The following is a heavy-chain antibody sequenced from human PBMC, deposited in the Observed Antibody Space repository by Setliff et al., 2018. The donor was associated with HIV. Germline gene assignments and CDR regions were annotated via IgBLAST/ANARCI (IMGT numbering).Heavy chain of an antibody. CDR1: GYNFTSNG. V-gene: IGHV1-18*01. D-gene: IGHD3-22*01. J-gene: IGHJ4*02. CDR3: ARRGYSYDTSGYYYYFDY. CDR2: ISASKGNT. Sequence: ASVKVSCKASGYNFTSNGISWVRQAPGQGLEWMGRISASKGNTKYTQDFQGRVTMTTDTSTSTVYMELRSLRSDDTAVYYCARRGYSYDTSGYYYYFDYWGQGTLVTVSS.